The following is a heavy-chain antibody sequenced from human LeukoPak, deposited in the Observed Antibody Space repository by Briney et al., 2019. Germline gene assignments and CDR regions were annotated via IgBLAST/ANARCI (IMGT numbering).Heavy chain of an antibody. V-gene: IGHV3-7*01. CDR3: ARIGPMAAAGTSWYFDL. CDR1: GFIFSSYW. CDR2: INQDGSER. Sequence: GGSLRLSCAASGFIFSSYWMSWVRQAPGKGLEWVANINQDGSERYSVDSVKGRFTISGDNAKNSLYLQMISLRVEDTTVYYCARIGPMAAAGTSWYFDLWGRGTLVTVSS. J-gene: IGHJ2*01. D-gene: IGHD6-13*01.